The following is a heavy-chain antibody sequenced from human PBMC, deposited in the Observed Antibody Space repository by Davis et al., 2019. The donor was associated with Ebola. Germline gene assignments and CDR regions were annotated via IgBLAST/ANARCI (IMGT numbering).Heavy chain of an antibody. Sequence: GGSLRLSCAASGFTFSSYGMHWVRQAPGKGLEWVAVISYDGSNKYYADSVKGRFTISRDNSKNSLYLQMNSLRAEDTAVYYCARRADYWGQGTLVTVSS. CDR3: ARRADY. D-gene: IGHD1-14*01. J-gene: IGHJ4*02. CDR2: ISYDGSNK. V-gene: IGHV3-30*03. CDR1: GFTFSSYG.